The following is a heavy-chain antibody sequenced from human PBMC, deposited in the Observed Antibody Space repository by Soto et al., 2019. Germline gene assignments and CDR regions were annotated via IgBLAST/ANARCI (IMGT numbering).Heavy chain of an antibody. Sequence: QVQLVESGGGVVQPGRSLRLSCAASGFTFSGYAMHWVRQAPGKGLEWVAVISYDGSKTYHADSVKGRFTISRDNSKNTLYLQMNSLRAEDTAVYYCATENKNLELLYWGQGPLVTVSS. CDR2: ISYDGSKT. CDR1: GFTFSGYA. D-gene: IGHD1-26*01. CDR3: ATENKNLELLY. J-gene: IGHJ4*02. V-gene: IGHV3-30-3*01.